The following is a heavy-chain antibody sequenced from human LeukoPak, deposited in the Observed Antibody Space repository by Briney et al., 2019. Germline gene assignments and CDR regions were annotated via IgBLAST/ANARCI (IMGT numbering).Heavy chain of an antibody. Sequence: GGSPRLSCAASGFTFDDYAMHWVRQAPGKGLEWVSGISWNSGSIGYADSVKGRFTISRDNAKNSLYLQMNSLRAEDTALYYCAKEGVTMVRGSWFDPWGQGTLVTVSS. CDR3: AKEGVTMVRGSWFDP. D-gene: IGHD3-10*01. V-gene: IGHV3-9*01. J-gene: IGHJ5*02. CDR1: GFTFDDYA. CDR2: ISWNSGSI.